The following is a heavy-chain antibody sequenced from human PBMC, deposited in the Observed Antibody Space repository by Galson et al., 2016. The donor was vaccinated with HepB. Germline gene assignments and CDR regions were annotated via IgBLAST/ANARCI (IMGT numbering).Heavy chain of an antibody. CDR3: ARDFSRYSGYASVVRFDY. CDR1: GDSIRSSF. D-gene: IGHD5-12*01. J-gene: IGHJ4*02. V-gene: IGHV4-59*01. CDR2: IFHSGST. Sequence: SETLSLTCTVSGDSIRSSFWSWLRQPPGKGLEWIGYIFHSGSTNYNPALTRRVTISVDTSKNQFSLTLTSVTAADTAVYYCARDFSRYSGYASVVRFDYWGQGTLVTVSS.